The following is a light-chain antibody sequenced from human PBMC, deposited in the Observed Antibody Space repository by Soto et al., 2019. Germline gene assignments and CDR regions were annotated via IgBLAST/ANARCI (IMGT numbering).Light chain of an antibody. V-gene: IGKV3-20*01. CDR3: HQYAYAPWT. J-gene: IGKJ1*01. CDR1: QSVGRDY. Sequence: EIVLTQSPVTLSLSPGERATLSCRASQSVGRDYLARYQQKPGQAPRLVIYNASNRASGIPDRFSGSGSGTDFTLTISRLEPEDFAVYYCHQYAYAPWTFGQGTKVDIK. CDR2: NAS.